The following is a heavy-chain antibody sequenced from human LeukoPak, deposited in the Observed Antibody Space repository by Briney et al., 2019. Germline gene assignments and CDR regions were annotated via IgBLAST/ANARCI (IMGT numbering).Heavy chain of an antibody. CDR3: AKDTLIGTTTGVFDY. CDR1: GFTFDDYA. D-gene: IGHD1-7*01. Sequence: GGSLRLSCAASGFTFDDYAMHWVRQAPGKGLEWVSGISWNSGSIGYADSVKGRFTISRDNAKNSLYLQMNSLRAEDTALYYCAKDTLIGTTTGVFDYWGQGTLVTVSS. V-gene: IGHV3-9*01. CDR2: ISWNSGSI. J-gene: IGHJ4*02.